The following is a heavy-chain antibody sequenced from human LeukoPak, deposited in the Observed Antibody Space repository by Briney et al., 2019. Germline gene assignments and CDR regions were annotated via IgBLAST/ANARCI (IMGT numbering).Heavy chain of an antibody. CDR1: GGSISSYY. CDR3: ARLYAVAADWHLDL. Sequence: TSETLSLTCTVSGGSISSYYWSWIRQPPGRGLEWLGSIFYTGTTNYNPSLKSRLTISIDTSRDQFSLELRSVTAGDTATYYCARLYAVAADWHLDLWGRGTLVTVSS. J-gene: IGHJ2*01. D-gene: IGHD6-19*01. V-gene: IGHV4-59*01. CDR2: IFYTGTT.